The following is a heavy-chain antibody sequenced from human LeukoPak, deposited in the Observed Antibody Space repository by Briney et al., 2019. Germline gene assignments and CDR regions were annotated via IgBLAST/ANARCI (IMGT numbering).Heavy chain of an antibody. J-gene: IGHJ6*03. V-gene: IGHV3-48*04. CDR1: GFTFSSYS. CDR2: ISSSSSTI. Sequence: GGSLRLSCAASGFTFSSYSMNWVRQAPGKGLEWVSYISSSSSTIYYADSVKGRFTISRDNAKNSLYLQRNSLRAEDTAVYYCARDWQTWIQPYYYMDVWGKGITVTVSS. D-gene: IGHD5-18*01. CDR3: ARDWQTWIQPYYYMDV.